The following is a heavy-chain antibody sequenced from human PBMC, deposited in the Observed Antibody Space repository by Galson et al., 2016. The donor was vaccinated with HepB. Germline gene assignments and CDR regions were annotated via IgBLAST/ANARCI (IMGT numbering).Heavy chain of an antibody. CDR3: AVAGTGVNYYHPGIDV. CDR2: IGWNSHDM. J-gene: IGHJ6*02. Sequence: SLRLSCAASGFTFQDYAMQWVRQAPGKGLEWVSGIGWNSHDMDYADSVQGRFTISRDNAKNSLSPQMNNLRPEDTALYYCAVAGTGVNYYHPGIDVWGQGTTVTVSS. D-gene: IGHD6-19*01. V-gene: IGHV3-9*01. CDR1: GFTFQDYA.